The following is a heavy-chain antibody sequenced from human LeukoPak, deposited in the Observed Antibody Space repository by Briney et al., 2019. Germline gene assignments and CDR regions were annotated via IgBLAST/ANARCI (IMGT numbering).Heavy chain of an antibody. CDR3: ASTNCSSAGCYGANWFDR. Sequence: SQTLSLTCTVSGGSISSGDYYWSWLRQPPGKGLEWIGYIYYSGNTFHYNPSLKSRVNISVDTSKNQFSLRLSSVTAVDTAVYYCASTNCSSAGCYGANWFDRWGQGTLVTVSS. J-gene: IGHJ5*02. V-gene: IGHV4-30-4*08. CDR2: IYYSGNT. D-gene: IGHD2-2*01. CDR1: GGSISSGDYY.